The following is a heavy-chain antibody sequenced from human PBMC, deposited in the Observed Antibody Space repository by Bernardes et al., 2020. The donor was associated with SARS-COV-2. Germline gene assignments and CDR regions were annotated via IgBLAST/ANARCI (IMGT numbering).Heavy chain of an antibody. V-gene: IGHV3-30*18. D-gene: IGHD5-18*01. J-gene: IGHJ6*02. Sequence: GRSLRLSCAAFGFTFNNFGMHWVRQAPGRGLEWVAVISYDGSKKYYADSLEGRFTISKDNSKNTVYLQMNNLRSEDTAIYYCAKVQAIFWIRPYNSGMDVWGQGTTDTVSS. CDR3: AKVQAIFWIRPYNSGMDV. CDR2: ISYDGSKK. CDR1: GFTFNNFG.